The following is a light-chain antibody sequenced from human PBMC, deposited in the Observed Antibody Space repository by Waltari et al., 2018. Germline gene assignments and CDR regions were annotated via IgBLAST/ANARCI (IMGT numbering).Light chain of an antibody. Sequence: PGAAPKLLIYKKNALPSGMPDLFSSSKSGTSATLGITGLQIGDEAYYYCATWDNNLKDVVFGGGTNLTVL. V-gene: IGLV1-51*01. CDR3: ATWDNNLKDVV. J-gene: IGLJ2*01. CDR2: KKN.